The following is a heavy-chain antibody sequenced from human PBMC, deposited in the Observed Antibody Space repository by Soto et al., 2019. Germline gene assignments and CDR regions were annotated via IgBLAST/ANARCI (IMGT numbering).Heavy chain of an antibody. CDR1: GYTFTSHY. V-gene: IGHV1-46*01. D-gene: IGHD5-12*01. Sequence: SVKVSCKASGYTFTSHYIHWVRQAPGQGLEWMGVINPRGDSSSYARKFQGRVTMTRDTSTSTVYMELSSLRSEDTAVYYCARVLVKSTISTEFYTWGQQTMLTISS. CDR3: ARVLVKSTISTEFYT. CDR2: INPRGDSS. J-gene: IGHJ4*03.